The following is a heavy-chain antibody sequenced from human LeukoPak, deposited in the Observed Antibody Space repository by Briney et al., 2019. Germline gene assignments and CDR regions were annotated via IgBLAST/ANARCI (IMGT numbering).Heavy chain of an antibody. CDR3: ARLGYGEYLFYSDY. CDR2: INHSGST. V-gene: IGHV4-34*01. Sequence: SETLSLTCAVYGGSFSGYYWNWIRQPPGKGLEWIGEINHSGSTKYNPSLKSRVTISVDTSKNQFSLRLSSVTAADTAVYYCARLGYGEYLFYSDYWGQGTLVTVSS. CDR1: GGSFSGYY. D-gene: IGHD4-17*01. J-gene: IGHJ4*02.